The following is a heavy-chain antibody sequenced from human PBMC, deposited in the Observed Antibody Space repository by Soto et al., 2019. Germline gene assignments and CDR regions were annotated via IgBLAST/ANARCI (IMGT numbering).Heavy chain of an antibody. CDR3: AKRRGAGGHFDY. Sequence: GGSLRFSCAASGFTSSSYAMGWVRQGPGKGLEWVAVVSIGGSTHYADSVRGRFTISRDNSKNTLSLQMNSLTAEDTAVYFCAKRRGAGGHFDYWGQGALVTVSS. D-gene: IGHD2-15*01. J-gene: IGHJ4*02. V-gene: IGHV3-23*01. CDR2: VSIGGST. CDR1: GFTSSSYA.